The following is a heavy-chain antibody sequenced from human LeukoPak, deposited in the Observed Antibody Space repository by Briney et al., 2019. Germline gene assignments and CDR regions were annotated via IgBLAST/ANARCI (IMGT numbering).Heavy chain of an antibody. Sequence: ASVKVSCKASGYTFTDYYIHWVRQAPGRGLEWMGWLNPNNGGPIYAQKFQDRVTMTRDTSINTAYMEVSRLTFDDTAVYHCARFLIGTKYYFDYWGQGTLVTVSS. CDR2: LNPNNGGP. J-gene: IGHJ4*02. D-gene: IGHD2/OR15-2a*01. V-gene: IGHV1-2*02. CDR1: GYTFTDYY. CDR3: ARFLIGTKYYFDY.